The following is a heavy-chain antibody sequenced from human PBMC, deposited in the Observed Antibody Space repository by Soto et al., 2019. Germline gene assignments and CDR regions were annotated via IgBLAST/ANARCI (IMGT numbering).Heavy chain of an antibody. CDR2: ISYDGSNK. CDR3: ARGGYSGYDSPWYFDL. Sequence: GSLRLSCAASEFTFSSYAMHWVRQAPGKGLEWVAVISYDGSNKYYADSVKGRFTISRDNSKNTLYLQMNSLRAEDTAVYYCARGGYSGYDSPWYFDLWGRGTLVTVSS. CDR1: EFTFSSYA. V-gene: IGHV3-30-3*01. D-gene: IGHD5-12*01. J-gene: IGHJ2*01.